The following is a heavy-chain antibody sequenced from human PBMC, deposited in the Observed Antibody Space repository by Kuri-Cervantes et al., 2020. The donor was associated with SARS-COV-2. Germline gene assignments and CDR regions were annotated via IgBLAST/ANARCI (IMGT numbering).Heavy chain of an antibody. CDR1: GGSISSSSYY. D-gene: IGHD2-15*01. CDR2: IYYSGST. CDR3: ARGVAGNWFDP. J-gene: IGHJ5*02. V-gene: IGHV4-39*07. Sequence: GSLRLSCTVSGGSISSSSYYWGWIRQPPGKGLEWIGSIYYSGSTYYNPSLKSRVTISVDTSKNQFSLKLSSVTAADTAVYYCARGVAGNWFDPWGQGTLVTVSS.